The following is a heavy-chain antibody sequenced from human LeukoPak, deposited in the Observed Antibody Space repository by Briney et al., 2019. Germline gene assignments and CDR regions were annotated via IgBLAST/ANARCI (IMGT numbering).Heavy chain of an antibody. V-gene: IGHV3-74*01. J-gene: IGHJ4*02. CDR2: INGDGRST. D-gene: IGHD2-15*01. CDR3: ARDQLYCSGGYCYFDS. CDR1: GFTFRSYW. Sequence: QPGGPLRLSCVASGFTFRSYWMHWVRQAPGKGLEWVSRINGDGRSTSYADFVRGRFTISRDNAKNTLYLQVNSLRAEDTAVYYCARDQLYCSGGYCYFDSWGQGTLVTVSS.